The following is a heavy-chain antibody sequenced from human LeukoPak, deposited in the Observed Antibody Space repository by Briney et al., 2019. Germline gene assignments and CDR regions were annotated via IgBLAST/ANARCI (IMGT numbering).Heavy chain of an antibody. J-gene: IGHJ4*02. Sequence: ASVKVSCKGSGFTFTGYYMHWVRQAPGQGLEWMGWINPNSGGTNYAQKFQGRVTMTRDTSISTAYMELSRLRSDDTAVYYCAREGCSSTSCLYYFDYWGQGTLVTVSS. D-gene: IGHD2-2*01. CDR2: INPNSGGT. V-gene: IGHV1-2*02. CDR3: AREGCSSTSCLYYFDY. CDR1: GFTFTGYY.